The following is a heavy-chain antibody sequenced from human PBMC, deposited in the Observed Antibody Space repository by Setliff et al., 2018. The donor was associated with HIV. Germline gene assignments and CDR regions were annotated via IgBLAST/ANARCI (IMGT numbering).Heavy chain of an antibody. D-gene: IGHD3-22*01. CDR1: GFTFDEYA. Sequence: GGSLRLSCVASGFTFDEYAMHWVRQAPGKGLEWVSGITSNSGRIGYADSIKGRFTISRDNAKSSLFLQMKSLRVEDTAVYYCARAYNVYDYRFDSSGYDYWGQGTLVTVSS. V-gene: IGHV3-9*01. CDR3: ARAYNVYDYRFDSSGYDY. J-gene: IGHJ4*02. CDR2: ITSNSGRI.